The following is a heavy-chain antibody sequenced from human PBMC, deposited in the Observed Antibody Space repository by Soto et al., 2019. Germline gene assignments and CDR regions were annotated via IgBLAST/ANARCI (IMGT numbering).Heavy chain of an antibody. Sequence: SGPTLVKPTQTLTLTCTFSGFSLSTSGVGVGWIRQPPGKALEWLALIYWNDDKRYSPSLKSRLTITKDTSKNQVVLTMTNMDPVDTATYYCAHALYYDSSGYGPDYWGQGTLVTVSS. CDR1: GFSLSTSGVG. CDR2: IYWNDDK. V-gene: IGHV2-5*01. J-gene: IGHJ4*02. CDR3: AHALYYDSSGYGPDY. D-gene: IGHD3-22*01.